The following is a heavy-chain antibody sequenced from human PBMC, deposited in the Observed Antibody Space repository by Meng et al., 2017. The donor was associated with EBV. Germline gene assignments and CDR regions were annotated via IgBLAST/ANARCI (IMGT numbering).Heavy chain of an antibody. D-gene: IGHD6-6*01. CDR2: IYWDDDK. V-gene: IGHV2-5*02. J-gene: IGHJ4*02. CDR3: AHIIAARPFDY. CDR1: WFSLSIRGVG. Sequence: SVKESWPQLAKPTLALPLTGTFSWFSLSIRGVGVGWIRQPPGKALEWLALIYWDDDKRYSPSQKSRLTITKDTSKNQVVLTMTNMDPVDAATYYCAHIIAARPFDYWGQGTLVTVSS.